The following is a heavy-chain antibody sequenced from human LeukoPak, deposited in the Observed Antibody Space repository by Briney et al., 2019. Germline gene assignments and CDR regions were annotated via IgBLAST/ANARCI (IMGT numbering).Heavy chain of an antibody. Sequence: GASVKVSCKASGYTFTSYGISWVRQAPGQGLEWMGWISAYNGNTNYAQKLQGRVTMTTDTSTSTAYMELRSLRSGDTAVYYCAREGSDYYGSGSYYNHFDYWGQGTLVTVSS. V-gene: IGHV1-18*04. CDR3: AREGSDYYGSGSYYNHFDY. D-gene: IGHD3-10*01. CDR1: GYTFTSYG. J-gene: IGHJ4*02. CDR2: ISAYNGNT.